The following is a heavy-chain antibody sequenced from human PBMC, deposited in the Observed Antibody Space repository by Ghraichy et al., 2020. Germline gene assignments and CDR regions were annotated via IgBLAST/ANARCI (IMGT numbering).Heavy chain of an antibody. CDR1: GGSFSGYY. Sequence: SETLSLTCAVYGGSFSGYYWSWIRQPPGKGLEWIGEINHSGSTNYNPSLKSRVTISVDTSKNQFSLKLSSVTAADTAVYYCARLADIAAAGIGEPKQNTHTPTDDYWGQGTLVTVSS. CDR3: ARLADIAAAGIGEPKQNTHTPTDDY. J-gene: IGHJ4*02. D-gene: IGHD6-13*01. CDR2: INHSGST. V-gene: IGHV4-34*01.